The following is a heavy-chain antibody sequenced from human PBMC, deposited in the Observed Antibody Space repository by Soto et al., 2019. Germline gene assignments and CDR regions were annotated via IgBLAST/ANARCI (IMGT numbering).Heavy chain of an antibody. Sequence: EASVKVSCKVSGYIISELSIHWVRQAPGKGLEWMGGFDPEDGGTIYAQQFQGRVTMTEDTSTNTAYLELRSLRSEDTAVYYCACYDILTGSFLSSAYYFYAVDLWGQGTTVTVSS. CDR2: FDPEDGGT. V-gene: IGHV1-24*01. J-gene: IGHJ6*02. CDR1: GYIISELS. D-gene: IGHD3-9*01. CDR3: ACYDILTGSFLSSAYYFYAVDL.